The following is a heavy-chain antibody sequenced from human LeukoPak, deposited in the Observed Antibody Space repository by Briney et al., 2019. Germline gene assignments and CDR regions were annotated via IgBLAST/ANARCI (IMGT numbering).Heavy chain of an antibody. CDR1: GGSISSYY. V-gene: IGHV4-59*12. Sequence: SETLSLTCTVSGGSISSYYWSWIRQPPGKGLEWIGNIYYSGSTNYNPSLKSRVTISVDTSKNQFSLKLNSVTAADTAVYYCARAMVRGIVGWAPFELSNWFDPWGQGTLVTVSS. D-gene: IGHD3-10*01. CDR3: ARAMVRGIVGWAPFELSNWFDP. J-gene: IGHJ5*02. CDR2: IYYSGST.